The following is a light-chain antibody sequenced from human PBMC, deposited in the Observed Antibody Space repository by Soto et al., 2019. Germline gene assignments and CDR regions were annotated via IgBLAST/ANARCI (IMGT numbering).Light chain of an antibody. Sequence: DIVLTQSPDSLAVPLGERATINCKSSQTVLYSSNNKNYLSWYQQKPGQPPKLLIYWASTRESGVPDRFSGSGSGTDFTLTISSLQAEDVAVYYCQQYYRTPVTFGGGTKVEI. V-gene: IGKV4-1*01. CDR3: QQYYRTPVT. CDR2: WAS. CDR1: QTVLYSSNNKNY. J-gene: IGKJ4*01.